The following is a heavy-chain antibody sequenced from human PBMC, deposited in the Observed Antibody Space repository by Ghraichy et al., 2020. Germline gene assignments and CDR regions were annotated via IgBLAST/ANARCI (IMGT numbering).Heavy chain of an antibody. CDR1: GGTFSSYT. D-gene: IGHD2-15*01. CDR2: IIPILGIA. V-gene: IGHV1-69*04. CDR3: ARDPPYCSGGSCWER. Sequence: SVKVSCKASGGTFSSYTISWVRQAPGQGLEWMGRIIPILGIANYAQKFQGRVTITADKSTSTAYMELSSLRSEDTAVYYCARDPPYCSGGSCWERWGQGTLVTVSS. J-gene: IGHJ4*02.